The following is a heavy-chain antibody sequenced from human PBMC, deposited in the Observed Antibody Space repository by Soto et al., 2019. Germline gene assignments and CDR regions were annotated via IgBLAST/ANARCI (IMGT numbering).Heavy chain of an antibody. CDR1: GFTFSSYS. D-gene: IGHD6-19*01. CDR3: ALRGSSGWFGVGGSPFDY. Sequence: GGSLRLSCAASGFTFSSYSMNWVRQAPGKGLEWVSYISSSSSTIYYADSVKGRFTISRDNAKNSLYLQMNSLRDEDTAVYYCALRGSSGWFGVGGSPFDYWGQGTLVTVSS. CDR2: ISSSSSTI. J-gene: IGHJ4*02. V-gene: IGHV3-48*02.